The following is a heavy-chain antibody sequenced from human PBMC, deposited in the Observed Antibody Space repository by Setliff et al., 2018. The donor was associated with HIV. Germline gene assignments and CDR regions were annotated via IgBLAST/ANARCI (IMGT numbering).Heavy chain of an antibody. CDR1: GFTFSDYY. J-gene: IGHJ4*02. Sequence: GGSLRLSCTASGFTFSDYYMSWIRQAPGKGLEWVSYISSSSTYTNYLDSVRGRFTISRDNAKNSLYLQMNSLRAEDTAVYYCARVNSGGYNYKSFFDYWGQGTLVTVSS. V-gene: IGHV3-11*05. D-gene: IGHD5-12*01. CDR3: ARVNSGGYNYKSFFDY. CDR2: ISSSSTYT.